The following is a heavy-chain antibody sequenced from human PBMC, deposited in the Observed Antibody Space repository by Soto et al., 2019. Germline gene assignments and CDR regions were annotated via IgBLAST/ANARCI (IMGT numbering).Heavy chain of an antibody. V-gene: IGHV4-34*01. CDR2: INHSGST. D-gene: IGHD1-1*01. Sequence: PSETLSLTCAVYGGSFSGYYWSWIRQPPGKGLEWIGEINHSGSTNYNPSLKSRVTISVDTSKNQFSLKLSSVTAADTAVYYCARDELEGIYSDYWGQGTLVTVSS. CDR1: GGSFSGYY. CDR3: ARDELEGIYSDY. J-gene: IGHJ4*02.